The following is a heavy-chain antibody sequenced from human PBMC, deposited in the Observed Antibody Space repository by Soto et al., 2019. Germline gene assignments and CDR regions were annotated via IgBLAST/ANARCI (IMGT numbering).Heavy chain of an antibody. CDR3: ARSYYDFWSGSLPTPDY. V-gene: IGHV1-3*01. J-gene: IGHJ4*02. CDR2: INAGNGNT. Sequence: GASVKVSCKASGYTFTSYAMHWVRQAPGQRLEWMGWINAGNGNTKYSQKFQGRVTITRDTSASTAYMELSSLRSEDTAMYYCARSYYDFWSGSLPTPDYWGQGTLVTVSS. CDR1: GYTFTSYA. D-gene: IGHD3-3*01.